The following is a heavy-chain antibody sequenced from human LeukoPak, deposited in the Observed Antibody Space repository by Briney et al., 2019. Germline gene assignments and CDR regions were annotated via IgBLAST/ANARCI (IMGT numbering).Heavy chain of an antibody. V-gene: IGHV4-59*11. Sequence: SETLSLTCTVSGGSISSHYWSWIRQPPGKGLECIGYIYYSGSITYKPSLKSRVTISVDTSRNQFSLKLSSVTAADTAVYYCARDFGYSSGWANWFDPWGQGTLVTVSS. D-gene: IGHD6-19*01. CDR3: ARDFGYSSGWANWFDP. J-gene: IGHJ5*02. CDR2: IYYSGSI. CDR1: GGSISSHY.